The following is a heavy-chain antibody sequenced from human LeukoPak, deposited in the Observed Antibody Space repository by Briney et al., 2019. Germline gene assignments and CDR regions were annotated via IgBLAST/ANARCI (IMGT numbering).Heavy chain of an antibody. Sequence: SETLSLTCTVSGGSISSYYWSWIRQPPGKGLEWIGYIYYSGSTNYNPSLRSRVTISVDTSKNQFSLKLSSVTAADTAVYYCARGLGGSYHYWGQGTLVTVSS. D-gene: IGHD1-26*01. V-gene: IGHV4-59*01. J-gene: IGHJ4*02. CDR2: IYYSGST. CDR3: ARGLGGSYHY. CDR1: GGSISSYY.